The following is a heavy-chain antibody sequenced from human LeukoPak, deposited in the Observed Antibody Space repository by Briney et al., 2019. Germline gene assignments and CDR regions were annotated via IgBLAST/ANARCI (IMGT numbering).Heavy chain of an antibody. Sequence: GGSLRLSCAASGFTFSSYGMSWVRQAPGKGLEWVSAISGSGGSTYYADSVKGRFTISRDNSKNTLYLQMNSLRAEDTAVYYCAKDHLPGVYVGGVIVIIGPSHFDYWGQGTLVTVSS. V-gene: IGHV3-23*01. J-gene: IGHJ4*02. CDR1: GFTFSSYG. D-gene: IGHD3-16*02. CDR3: AKDHLPGVYVGGVIVIIGPSHFDY. CDR2: ISGSGGST.